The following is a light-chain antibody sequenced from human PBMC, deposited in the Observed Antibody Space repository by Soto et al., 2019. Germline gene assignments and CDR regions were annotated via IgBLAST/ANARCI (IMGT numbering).Light chain of an antibody. Sequence: QSALTQPPSASGSPGQSVTISCTGTSSDVGGYNYVSWYQQHPGNAPKLMIYEVSNRPSGVPDRFSGSKSGNTASLTVSGLQTEDEADYYCSSYAGRNEVFGTGTKLTVL. CDR2: EVS. V-gene: IGLV2-8*01. J-gene: IGLJ1*01. CDR1: SSDVGGYNY. CDR3: SSYAGRNEV.